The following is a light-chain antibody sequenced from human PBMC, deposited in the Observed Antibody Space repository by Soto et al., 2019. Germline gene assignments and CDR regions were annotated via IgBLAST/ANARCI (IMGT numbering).Light chain of an antibody. Sequence: IQTTQSPNTLSVSVGDSVSITCRASENVSGHLAWYQQRPGKAPKLLIYEASILESGVPSRFSGSGYGTEFTLTINGLLPEDFVTYYCQQYNNWPSFGQGTKVDI. CDR3: QQYNNWPS. CDR2: EAS. V-gene: IGKV1-5*03. J-gene: IGKJ1*01. CDR1: ENVSGH.